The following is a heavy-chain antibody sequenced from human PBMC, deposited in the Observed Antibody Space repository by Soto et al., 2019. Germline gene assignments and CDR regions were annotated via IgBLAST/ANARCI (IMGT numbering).Heavy chain of an antibody. J-gene: IGHJ5*02. CDR1: GGTFSSYA. CDR2: IIPIFGTA. D-gene: IGHD3-10*01. CDR3: ARPITMFRGVISGFDP. Sequence: QVQLVQSGAEVKKPGSSVKVSCKASGGTFSSYAISWVRQAPGQGLEWMGGIIPIFGTANYAQKFQGRVTITADEYTSTAYMELSSLRSEDTAVSYCARPITMFRGVISGFDPWGQGSLVTVSS. V-gene: IGHV1-69*01.